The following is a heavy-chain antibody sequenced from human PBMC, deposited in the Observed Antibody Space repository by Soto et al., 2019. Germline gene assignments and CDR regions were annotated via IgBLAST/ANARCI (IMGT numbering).Heavy chain of an antibody. Sequence: GGSLRLSCAASGFTFSSHTMNWVRQAPGKGLEWISYITSTSSTKNYADSVKGRFTISRDNANNSLYLQMNSLRDEDTAVYYCARRITMVRGPYYYYAMDVWGQGTTVTVSS. J-gene: IGHJ6*02. D-gene: IGHD3-10*01. CDR1: GFTFSSHT. CDR2: ITSTSSTK. V-gene: IGHV3-48*02. CDR3: ARRITMVRGPYYYYAMDV.